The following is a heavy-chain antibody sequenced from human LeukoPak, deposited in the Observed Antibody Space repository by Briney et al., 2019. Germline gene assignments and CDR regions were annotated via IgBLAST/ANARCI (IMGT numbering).Heavy chain of an antibody. J-gene: IGHJ4*02. CDR3: ARDTTSNWYWIN. CDR2: ISSSSGTI. CDR1: GFTFSTYS. Sequence: PGGSLRLSCAASGFTFSTYSMNWVRPAPGRGLEWVSYISSSSGTIYYADSVKGRFTISRDNAKNSLYLQMNRLRDEDTAVYYCARDTTSNWYWINWGQGTLVTVSS. D-gene: IGHD6-13*01. V-gene: IGHV3-48*02.